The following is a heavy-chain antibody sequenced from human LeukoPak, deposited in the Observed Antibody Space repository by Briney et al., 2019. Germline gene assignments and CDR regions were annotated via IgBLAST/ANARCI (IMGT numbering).Heavy chain of an antibody. J-gene: IGHJ4*02. Sequence: GRSLRLSCAASGFTFSSYVMHWVRQAPGKGLEWVAVISYDGSNKYYADSVKGRFTISRDNSKNTLYLQMNSLRAEDTAVYYCAKGGELTSYYFDYWGQGTLVTVSS. CDR2: ISYDGSNK. CDR1: GFTFSSYV. CDR3: AKGGELTSYYFDY. D-gene: IGHD3-10*01. V-gene: IGHV3-30*04.